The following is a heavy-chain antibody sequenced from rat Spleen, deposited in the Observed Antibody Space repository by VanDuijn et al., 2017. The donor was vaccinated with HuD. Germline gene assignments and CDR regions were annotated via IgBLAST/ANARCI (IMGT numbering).Heavy chain of an antibody. Sequence: EVQLVESGGGLVQPGRSLKLSCTASGFTFSTFPMVWVRQAPKKGLEWVASISYEGSSTYYGDSVKGRFTISRDNAKSTLYLQMDSLRSEDTATYYCTTRPYYSSLNWFPYWGQGTLVTVSS. D-gene: IGHD1-2*01. CDR3: TTRPYYSSLNWFPY. V-gene: IGHV5-22*01. CDR2: ISYEGSST. J-gene: IGHJ3*01. CDR1: GFTFSTFP.